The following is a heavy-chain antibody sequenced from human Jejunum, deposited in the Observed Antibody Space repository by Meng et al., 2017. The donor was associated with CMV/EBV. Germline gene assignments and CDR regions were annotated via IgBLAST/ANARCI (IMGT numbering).Heavy chain of an antibody. J-gene: IGHJ4*02. CDR3: ARGGWGNWNFEH. V-gene: IGHV4-61*01. CDR2: VEDGGTT. Sequence: VSGGSLTTPNCSWFLIRLPPGKGLAWIGLVEDGGTTRYKPSLVSRVSISVDTSKNQFSLTLNSVTAADTAIYYCARGGWGNWNFEHWGQGKLVTVSS. D-gene: IGHD3-16*01. CDR1: GGSLTTPNCS.